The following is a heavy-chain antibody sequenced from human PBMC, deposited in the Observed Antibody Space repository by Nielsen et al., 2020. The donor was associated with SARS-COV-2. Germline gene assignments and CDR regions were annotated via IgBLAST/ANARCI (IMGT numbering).Heavy chain of an antibody. J-gene: IGHJ6*03. CDR3: ARGGVELQTYYYYMDV. D-gene: IGHD1-7*01. CDR2: IIPIFGTA. Sequence: WVRQAPGQGLEWMGGIIPIFGTATYAQKFQGRVTITADESTSTAYMELSSLRSEDTAVYYCARGGVELQTYYYYMDVWGKGTTVTVSS. V-gene: IGHV1-69*01.